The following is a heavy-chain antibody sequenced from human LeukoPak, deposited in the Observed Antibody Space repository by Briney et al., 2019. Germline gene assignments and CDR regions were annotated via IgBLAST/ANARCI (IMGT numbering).Heavy chain of an antibody. J-gene: IGHJ4*02. CDR1: EFSVGSNY. V-gene: IGHV3-15*01. Sequence: GALRLSCAASEFSVGSNYMTWVRQAPGKGLEWVGRIKSKIHGGTIDYAAPVKGRFTISRDDSENTVYLQMSSLRTEDTAMYYCTTSPVPGIDYWGQGIQVTVSS. D-gene: IGHD6-19*01. CDR3: TTSPVPGIDY. CDR2: IKSKIHGGTI.